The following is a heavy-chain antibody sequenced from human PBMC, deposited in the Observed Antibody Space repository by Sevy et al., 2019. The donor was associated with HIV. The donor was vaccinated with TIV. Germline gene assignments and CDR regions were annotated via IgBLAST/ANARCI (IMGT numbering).Heavy chain of an antibody. Sequence: GGSLRLSCAASGFTFSNYWMTWVRQALGKGLEWVANIKRDGSERYYLASVKGRFTISRDNAKKSLYLQMNSLTAEDTAVYYCARDCNSASCLWGLDVWGQGTTVTVSS. CDR3: ARDCNSASCLWGLDV. CDR1: GFTFSNYW. V-gene: IGHV3-7*03. CDR2: IKRDGSER. J-gene: IGHJ6*02. D-gene: IGHD1-26*01.